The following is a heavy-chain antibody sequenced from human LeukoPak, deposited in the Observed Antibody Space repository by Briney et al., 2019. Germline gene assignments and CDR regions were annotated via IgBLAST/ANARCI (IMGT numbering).Heavy chain of an antibody. CDR2: INRSGST. Sequence: GSLRLSCAASGFPFSSYWMTWIRQPPGKGLEWIGEINRSGSTNYNPSLKSRVTISVDTSKNQFSLKLSSVTAADTAVYYCARDHAYCGGDCQNDYWGQGTLVTVSS. J-gene: IGHJ4*02. V-gene: IGHV4-34*01. CDR3: ARDHAYCGGDCQNDY. D-gene: IGHD2-21*02. CDR1: GFPFSSYW.